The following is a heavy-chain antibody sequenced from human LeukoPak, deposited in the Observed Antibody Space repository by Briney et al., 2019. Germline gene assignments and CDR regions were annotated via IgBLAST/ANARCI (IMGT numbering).Heavy chain of an antibody. D-gene: IGHD3-22*01. Sequence: GGSLRLSCAASGFTFDDYCMSWVRQAPGKGLEWVSGINWNGGSTGYADSVKGRFTVSRDNAKNSLYLQMNSLRAEDTASYYCERGVSLGHYYDSSGYYLDYWGQGTLVTVS. CDR1: GFTFDDYC. CDR3: ERGVSLGHYYDSSGYYLDY. V-gene: IGHV3-20*04. J-gene: IGHJ4*02. CDR2: INWNGGST.